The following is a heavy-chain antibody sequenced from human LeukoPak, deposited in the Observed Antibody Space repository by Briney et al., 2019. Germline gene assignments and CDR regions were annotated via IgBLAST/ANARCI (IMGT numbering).Heavy chain of an antibody. CDR3: ARDPAGEEIDY. J-gene: IGHJ4*02. CDR1: GFTFSSYS. V-gene: IGHV3-21*01. D-gene: IGHD7-27*01. CDR2: ISSSSSYI. Sequence: PGESLRLSCAASGFTFSSYSMNWVRQAPGKGLEWVSSISSSSSYIYYADSVKGRFTISRDNAKNSLYLQMNSLRAEDTAVYYCARDPAGEEIDYWGQGTLVTVSS.